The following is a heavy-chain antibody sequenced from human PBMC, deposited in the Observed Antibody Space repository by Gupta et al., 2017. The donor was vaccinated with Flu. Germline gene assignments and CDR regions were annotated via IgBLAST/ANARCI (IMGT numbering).Heavy chain of an antibody. Sequence: EVQLVEAGGGLVQPGGSLRLSCAASGFTFSGYGRQWVRQGPGKGLVWVSRMNSDGTWICYADSVKGRFTIARDNAKNTLYLQMNSLRAEDTAVYYWATMEGQYRAGEDHWGQGTRVTV. V-gene: IGHV3-74*01. J-gene: IGHJ4*02. D-gene: IGHD3-10*01. CDR3: ATMEGQYRAGEDH. CDR2: MNSDGTWI. CDR1: GFTFSGYG.